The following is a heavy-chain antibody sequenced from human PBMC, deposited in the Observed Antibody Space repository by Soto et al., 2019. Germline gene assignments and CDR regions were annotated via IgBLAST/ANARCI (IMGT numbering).Heavy chain of an antibody. Sequence: GGSLRLSCAASGFTFSSYAMSWVRQAPGKGLEWVSAISGSGGSTYYADSVRGRFTISRDNSKNTLYLQMNSLRAEDTAVYYCAKVPSLRSSGWYSYWGQGTLVTVS. D-gene: IGHD6-19*01. CDR1: GFTFSSYA. J-gene: IGHJ4*02. CDR2: ISGSGGST. CDR3: AKVPSLRSSGWYSY. V-gene: IGHV3-23*01.